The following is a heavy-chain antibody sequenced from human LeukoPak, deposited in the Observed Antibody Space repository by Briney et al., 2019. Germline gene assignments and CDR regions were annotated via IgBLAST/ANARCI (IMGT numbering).Heavy chain of an antibody. J-gene: IGHJ3*02. CDR2: ISYDGSTK. V-gene: IGHV3-30*03. CDR1: GFTFSSYV. CDR3: TVVYTIAATGDDAFDI. Sequence: GRSLRLSCAIAGFTFSSYVMHWVRQAPGKGLEWVSVISYDGSTKYYADSVKGRFTISRDNSRNTLYLQMNSLRAEDTAVYYCTVVYTIAATGDDAFDIWGQGTMVTVSS. D-gene: IGHD6-13*01.